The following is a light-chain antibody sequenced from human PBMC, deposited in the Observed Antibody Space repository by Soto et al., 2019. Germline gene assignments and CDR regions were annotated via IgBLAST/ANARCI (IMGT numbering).Light chain of an antibody. CDR1: SSDVWSYNL. V-gene: IGLV2-23*02. Sequence: QSVLTQPASVSGSPGQSITISCTGTSSDVWSYNLVSWYQQHPGKAPKLMIYEVSKRPSGVSNRFSGSKSGNTASLTISGLQAEDEADYYCCSYAGSSTVVFGGGTKLTLL. CDR3: CSYAGSSTVV. J-gene: IGLJ2*01. CDR2: EVS.